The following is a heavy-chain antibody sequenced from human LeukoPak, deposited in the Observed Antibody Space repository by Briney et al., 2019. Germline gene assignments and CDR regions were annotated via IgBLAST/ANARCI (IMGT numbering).Heavy chain of an antibody. V-gene: IGHV3-7*03. CDR2: IKQGGSEK. Sequence: GGSLRLSCAASGFTFSSYWMSWVRQAPGRGLDWVANIKQGGSEKYYVDSVKGRFTISRDNAKNSLYLQMNSLRAEDTAVYYCARDSAYYYYGMDVWGQGTTVTVSS. CDR3: ARDSAYYYYGMDV. J-gene: IGHJ6*02. CDR1: GFTFSSYW.